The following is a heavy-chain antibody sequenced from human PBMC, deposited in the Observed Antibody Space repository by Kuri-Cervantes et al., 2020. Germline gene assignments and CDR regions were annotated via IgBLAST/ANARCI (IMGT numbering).Heavy chain of an antibody. D-gene: IGHD3-9*01. Sequence: SVKVSCKASGYTFTGYYMHWVRQAPGQGLEWMGGIIPIFGTVNYAQKFQGRVTITADESTSTAYMELSSLRSEDTAVYYCARDGRNILTGTENWFDPWGQGTLVTVSS. CDR1: GYTFTGYY. CDR3: ARDGRNILTGTENWFDP. CDR2: IIPIFGTV. V-gene: IGHV1-69*13. J-gene: IGHJ5*02.